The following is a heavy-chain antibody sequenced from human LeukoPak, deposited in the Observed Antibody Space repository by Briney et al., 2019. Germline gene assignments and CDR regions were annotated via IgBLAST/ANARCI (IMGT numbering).Heavy chain of an antibody. CDR3: AKSGGHTNGWYEY. CDR2: IYYSGSS. CDR1: GGSINTRNYY. D-gene: IGHD6-19*01. J-gene: IGHJ4*02. Sequence: SETLSLTCTVSGGSINTRNYYWGWIRQPPGKGLEWIGSIYYSGSSYYNPSLKSRVTISVDTSRNQFSLQLSSVTAADTAVYYCAKSGGHTNGWYEYWGQGTLVTVSS. V-gene: IGHV4-39*01.